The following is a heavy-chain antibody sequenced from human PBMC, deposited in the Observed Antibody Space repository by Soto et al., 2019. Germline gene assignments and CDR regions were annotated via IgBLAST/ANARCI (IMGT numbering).Heavy chain of an antibody. D-gene: IGHD6-19*01. Sequence: EVQLVESGGGLVKPGGSLRLSCAASGFSLSSYSMNWVRQAPGKGLEWVSSISISSTYMYYADSVKGRFTISRDNAKNSLYLQMSSLRAKYTAVYYCARYGSSNWFDPWGQGTLVTVSS. CDR1: GFSLSSYS. CDR2: ISISSTYM. J-gene: IGHJ5*02. CDR3: ARYGSSNWFDP. V-gene: IGHV3-21*06.